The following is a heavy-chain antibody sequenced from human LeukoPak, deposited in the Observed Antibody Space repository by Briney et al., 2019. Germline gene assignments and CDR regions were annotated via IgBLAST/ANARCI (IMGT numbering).Heavy chain of an antibody. J-gene: IGHJ4*02. Sequence: GGSLRLSCAASGFSFSHYWMHWVRQAPGKGLVWVSRINGDGSSTNYADFVMGRFTISRDNAKNTVYLQLNSLRAEDTAVYYCSRVSVIYSRPFDHWGQGALVTVSS. CDR2: INGDGSST. CDR3: SRVSVIYSRPFDH. V-gene: IGHV3-74*01. CDR1: GFSFSHYW. D-gene: IGHD2-21*01.